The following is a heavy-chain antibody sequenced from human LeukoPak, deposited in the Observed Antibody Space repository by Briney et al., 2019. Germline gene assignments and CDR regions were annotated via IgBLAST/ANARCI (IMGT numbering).Heavy chain of an antibody. CDR3: AREGLEVTTYNWFDP. CDR1: GYTFTGYY. J-gene: IGHJ5*02. Sequence: ASVKVSCKASGYTFTGYYMHWVRQAPGQGLEWMGWINPNSGGTNYAQKFQGRVTMTRDTSISTAYMELSRLRSDDTAVYYCAREGLEVTTYNWFDPWGQGTPVTVSS. D-gene: IGHD4-17*01. CDR2: INPNSGGT. V-gene: IGHV1-2*02.